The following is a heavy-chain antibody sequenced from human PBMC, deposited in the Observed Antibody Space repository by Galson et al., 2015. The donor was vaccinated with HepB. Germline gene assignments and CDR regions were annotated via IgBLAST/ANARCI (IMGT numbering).Heavy chain of an antibody. V-gene: IGHV1-3*01. Sequence: SVKVSCKASGYTFTSYAMHWVRQAPGQRLEWMGWINAGNGNTKYSQKFQGRVTITRDTSASTAYMEQSSLRSEDTAVYYCARDDYGYYVMALWGQGTTVTVSS. J-gene: IGHJ6*02. CDR1: GYTFTSYA. CDR3: ARDDYGYYVMAL. CDR2: INAGNGNT. D-gene: IGHD4-17*01.